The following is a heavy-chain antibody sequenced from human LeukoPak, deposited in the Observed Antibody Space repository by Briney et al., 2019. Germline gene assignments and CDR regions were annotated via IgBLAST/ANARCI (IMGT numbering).Heavy chain of an antibody. D-gene: IGHD5-18*01. J-gene: IGHJ4*02. CDR3: ARGAAADRSVNTAYFDY. V-gene: IGHV3-23*01. Sequence: PGGSLRLSCAASGFTFSSYAMSWVRQAPGKGLEWVSAISGSGGSTYYADSVKGRFTISRDNSENTLYLQMNSLRAEDTAVYYCARGAAADRSVNTAYFDYWGQGTLVTVSS. CDR2: ISGSGGST. CDR1: GFTFSSYA.